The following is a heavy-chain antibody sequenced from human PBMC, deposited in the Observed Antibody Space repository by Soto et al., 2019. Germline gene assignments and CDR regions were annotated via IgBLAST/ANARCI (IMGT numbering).Heavy chain of an antibody. D-gene: IGHD1-26*01. Sequence: QVQLQESGPGPVNPSGTLSLTCAVSGDSITSADWCTWVRQSPGKVLEWIGEVHHSGSSKYNPALSSRVTMSVDKSTKQFSLRLTSVTAADTAVYYCAIAAYYRLNYWGQGTLVTVSA. CDR3: AIAAYYRLNY. CDR1: GDSITSADW. CDR2: VHHSGSS. J-gene: IGHJ4*02. V-gene: IGHV4-4*02.